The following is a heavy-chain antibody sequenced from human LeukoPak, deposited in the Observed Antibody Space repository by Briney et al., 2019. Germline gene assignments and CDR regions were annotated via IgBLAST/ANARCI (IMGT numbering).Heavy chain of an antibody. CDR1: GGSFSGYY. Sequence: SETLSLTCAVYGGSFSGYYWSWIRQPPGKGLEWIEEINHSGSTNYNPSLKSRVTISVDTSKNQFSLKLSSVTAADTAVYYCATDGYNSGGYDYWGQGTLVTVSS. V-gene: IGHV4-34*01. CDR2: INHSGST. D-gene: IGHD5-24*01. CDR3: ATDGYNSGGYDY. J-gene: IGHJ4*02.